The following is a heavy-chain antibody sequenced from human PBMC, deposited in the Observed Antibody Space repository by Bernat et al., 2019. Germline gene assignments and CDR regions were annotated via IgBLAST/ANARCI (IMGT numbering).Heavy chain of an antibody. D-gene: IGHD3-10*02. V-gene: IGHV4-39*01. J-gene: IGHJ3*01. CDR2: VFYRGRT. CDR3: ERHGDEWDLCLAFDV. Sequence: QLQLQESGPGLVKPSETLSLTCTVSGGSISLSSYYWGWVRQPPGKGLEWIVSVFYRGRTYYSPSLKSRATISRSTSKYQLSLRLTTVTAADAGVYYCERHGDEWDLCLAFDVWGRGTRVTVSS. CDR1: GGSISLSSYY.